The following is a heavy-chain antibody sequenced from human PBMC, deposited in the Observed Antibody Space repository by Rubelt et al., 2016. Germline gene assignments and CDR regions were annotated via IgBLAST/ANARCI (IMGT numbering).Heavy chain of an antibody. CDR1: GGTFSSYA. V-gene: IGHV1-46*01. CDR3: ARDVIVVVPAAPDAFDI. Sequence: QVQLVQSGAEVKKPGSSVKVSCKASGGTFSSYAISWVRQAPGQGLEWMGIINPSGGSTSYAQKVQGRAPMTRDTSTSTVYMELSSLRSENTAVYYCARDVIVVVPAAPDAFDIWGQGTMVTVSS. D-gene: IGHD2-2*01. CDR2: INPSGGST. J-gene: IGHJ3*02.